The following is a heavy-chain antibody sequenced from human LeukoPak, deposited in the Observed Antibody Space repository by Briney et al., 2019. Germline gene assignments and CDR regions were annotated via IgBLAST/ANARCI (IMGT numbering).Heavy chain of an antibody. D-gene: IGHD2-2*02. Sequence: SVKVSCKASRGTFTNYAISWVRQAPGQGLEWMGGIIPIFATANYAHKFQGRVTITADESTSTAYMELSSPRSEDTAVYYCARDRPGRYCSTTSCFTASPFAPWGQGTLVTVSS. V-gene: IGHV1-69*13. CDR3: ARDRPGRYCSTTSCFTASPFAP. CDR2: IIPIFATA. CDR1: RGTFTNYA. J-gene: IGHJ5*02.